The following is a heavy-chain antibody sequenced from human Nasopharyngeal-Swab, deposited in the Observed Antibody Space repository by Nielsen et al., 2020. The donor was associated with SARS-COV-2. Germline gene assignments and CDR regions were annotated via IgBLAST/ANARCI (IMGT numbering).Heavy chain of an antibody. D-gene: IGHD3-10*01. CDR1: GGTFTNYA. V-gene: IGHV1-69*13. J-gene: IGHJ6*02. CDR3: AREIITMVRDVYGMDV. Sequence: SVKVSCKASGGTFTNYAISWVRQAPGQGLEWMGGIIPLFGTANYAQRFQGRVTITADESTSTAYMELSSLRSEDTAVYYCAREIITMVRDVYGMDVWGQGTTVTVSS. CDR2: IIPLFGTA.